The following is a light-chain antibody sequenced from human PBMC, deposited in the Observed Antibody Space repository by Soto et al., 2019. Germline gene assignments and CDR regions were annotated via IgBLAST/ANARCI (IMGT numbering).Light chain of an antibody. CDR2: GAS. J-gene: IGKJ1*01. CDR3: QQYGSSPT. Sequence: EIVLTQSPGTLSLSPGERATLSCRASQSVSRSFLAWYQQRPGQDPRLLIYGASSRATGIPDRFSGGGSGTDFILSISRLEPEDFAVYYCQQYGSSPTFGQGTKVEIK. CDR1: QSVSRSF. V-gene: IGKV3-20*01.